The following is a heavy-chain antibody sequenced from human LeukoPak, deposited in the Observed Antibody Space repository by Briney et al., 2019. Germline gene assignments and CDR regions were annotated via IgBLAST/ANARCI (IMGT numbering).Heavy chain of an antibody. J-gene: IGHJ4*02. CDR1: GGSISSYF. V-gene: IGHV4-4*07. CDR2: NYSSGST. CDR3: ARDAELRIFEH. Sequence: PSETLSLTCTVSGGSISSYFWSWIRQPAGKGLEWIGRNYSSGSTNYNPSLKSRVTMSVDTSKNQFSLKLSSVTAADTAVYYCARDAELRIFEHWGQGTLVTVSS. D-gene: IGHD1-7*01.